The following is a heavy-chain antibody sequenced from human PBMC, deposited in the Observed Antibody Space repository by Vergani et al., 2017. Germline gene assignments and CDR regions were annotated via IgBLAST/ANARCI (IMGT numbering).Heavy chain of an antibody. Sequence: QVQLVESGGGVVQPGGSLRLSCAASGFTFNAYGMHWVRQAPGKGLEWLSFIRYDGRNKYYADSVKGRFTISKDNSKNTVYLQLNSLTDGDTALYYCAKEHCSGGSCSAFYYYYGMDVWGQGP. D-gene: IGHD2-15*01. V-gene: IGHV3-30*02. CDR3: AKEHCSGGSCSAFYYYYGMDV. CDR1: GFTFNAYG. J-gene: IGHJ6*02. CDR2: IRYDGRNK.